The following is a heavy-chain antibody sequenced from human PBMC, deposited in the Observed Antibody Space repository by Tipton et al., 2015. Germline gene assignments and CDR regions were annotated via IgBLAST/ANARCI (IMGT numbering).Heavy chain of an antibody. CDR1: GYSFISYW. Sequence: QSGPEVKKPGESLKISCKGSGYSFISYWIAWVRQMPGKGLEWMGIIYPGDSDARYSPSFQGQVTISADKSISTVYLQWRSLKASDTAMYYCARQDAMLDYYYGIDVWGQGTTVIVSS. D-gene: IGHD2-2*01. CDR3: ARQDAMLDYYYGIDV. V-gene: IGHV5-51*01. J-gene: IGHJ6*02. CDR2: IYPGDSDA.